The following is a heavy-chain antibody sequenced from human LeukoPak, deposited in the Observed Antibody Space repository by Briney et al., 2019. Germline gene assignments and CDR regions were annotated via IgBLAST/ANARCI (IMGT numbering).Heavy chain of an antibody. D-gene: IGHD5-24*01. J-gene: IGHJ4*02. Sequence: GESLKISCKGSGYSFTNYWIGWVRQMPGKGLEWMGIISPGASDTRYSPSFQGQVTVSADKSINTAYLQWNSLKASDMAMYYCARQDGYALYYFDYWGQGTLVTVSS. V-gene: IGHV5-51*01. CDR3: ARQDGYALYYFDY. CDR2: ISPGASDT. CDR1: GYSFTNYW.